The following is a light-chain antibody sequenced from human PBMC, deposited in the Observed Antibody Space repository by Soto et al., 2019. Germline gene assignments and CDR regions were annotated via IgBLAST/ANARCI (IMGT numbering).Light chain of an antibody. CDR2: DAS. J-gene: IGKJ4*01. CDR1: QSVSSY. V-gene: IGKV3-11*01. CDR3: QQRSNWPPA. Sequence: EIVLTQSPATLSLSPGERATLSCRASQSVSSYLAWYQQKPGQAPRLLIDDASNRATGIPARFSGSGSGTAFTLTISSLEPEDFAVYYCQQRSNWPPAFGGGTKVEIK.